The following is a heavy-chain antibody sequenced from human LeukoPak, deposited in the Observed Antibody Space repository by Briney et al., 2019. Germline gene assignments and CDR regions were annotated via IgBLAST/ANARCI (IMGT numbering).Heavy chain of an antibody. V-gene: IGHV4-4*07. CDR3: ARTSTSSSGYYYYYMDV. CDR1: GGSISSYY. CDR2: IYTSGST. Sequence: PSETLSLTCTVSGGSISSYYWSWIRQPAGKGLEWIGRIYTSGSTNYNPSLKSRVTMSVDTSKNQFSLKLSSVTAADTAVYYCARTSTSSSGYYYYYMDVWGKGTTVTVSS. D-gene: IGHD6-6*01. J-gene: IGHJ6*03.